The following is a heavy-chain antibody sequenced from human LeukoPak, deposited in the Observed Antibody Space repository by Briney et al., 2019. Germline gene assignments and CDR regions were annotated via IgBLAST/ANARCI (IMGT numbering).Heavy chain of an antibody. J-gene: IGHJ5*02. CDR2: ISSSSTI. Sequence: GGSLRLSCAASGFTFSSYSMNWVRQAPGKGLEWVSYISSSSTIYYADSVKGRFTISRDNAKNSLYLQMNSLRAEDTAVYYCARDPKVWSAIQNWFDPWGQGTLVTVSS. V-gene: IGHV3-48*01. D-gene: IGHD3-10*01. CDR1: GFTFSSYS. CDR3: ARDPKVWSAIQNWFDP.